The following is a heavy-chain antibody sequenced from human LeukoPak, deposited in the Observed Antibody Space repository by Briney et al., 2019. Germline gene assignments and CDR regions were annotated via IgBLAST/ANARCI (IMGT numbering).Heavy chain of an antibody. J-gene: IGHJ6*03. Sequence: ASVKVSCKASGYTFTGYYMHWVRQAPGQGLEWMGWINPNSGGTNYAQKFQGGVTMTRDTSISTAYMELSRLRSDDTAVYYCARARRDYYYYYYMDVWGKGTTVTVS. CDR3: ARARRDYYYYYYMDV. CDR1: GYTFTGYY. CDR2: INPNSGGT. V-gene: IGHV1-2*02.